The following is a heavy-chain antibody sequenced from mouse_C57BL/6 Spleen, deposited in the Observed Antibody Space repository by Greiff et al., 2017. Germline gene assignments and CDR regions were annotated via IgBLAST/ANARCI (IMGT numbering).Heavy chain of an antibody. CDR1: GYTFTSYW. Sequence: VQLQQPGAELVRPGSSVKLSCKASGYTFTSYWMDWVKQRPGQGLEWIGNIYPSDSETHYNQKFKDKATLTVDKSSITAYMQLSRLTSEDSAVYYCARWVGADFDYWGPGTTLTVSS. V-gene: IGHV1-61*01. J-gene: IGHJ2*01. CDR2: IYPSDSET. CDR3: ARWVGADFDY.